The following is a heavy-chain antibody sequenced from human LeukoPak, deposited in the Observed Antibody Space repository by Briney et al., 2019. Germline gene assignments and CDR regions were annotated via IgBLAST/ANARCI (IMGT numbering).Heavy chain of an antibody. CDR1: GFTFSSYS. CDR3: AKWVPRSLESIYGMDV. D-gene: IGHD3-3*01. Sequence: GGSLRLSCAASGFTFSSYSMNWVRQAPGKGLEWVSGMSGTGGTSYHADSAKGRFTISRDNSKSTLDLQMNSLRAEDTAVYYCAKWVPRSLESIYGMDVWGQGTTVIVSS. J-gene: IGHJ6*02. CDR2: MSGTGGTS. V-gene: IGHV3-23*01.